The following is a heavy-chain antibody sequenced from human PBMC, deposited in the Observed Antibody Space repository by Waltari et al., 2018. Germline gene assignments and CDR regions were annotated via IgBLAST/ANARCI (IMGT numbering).Heavy chain of an antibody. J-gene: IGHJ3*02. CDR2: IYSGGST. D-gene: IGHD6-6*01. V-gene: IGHV3-53*01. Sequence: EVQLVESGGGLIQPGGSLRLSCAASGFTVSRNYMSWVRQAPGKGLEWVSVIYSGGSTYYADSVKGRFTISRDNSKNTLYLQMNSLRAEDTAVYYCAGVGGSSSSFAFDIWGQGTMVTVSS. CDR3: AGVGGSSSSFAFDI. CDR1: GFTVSRNY.